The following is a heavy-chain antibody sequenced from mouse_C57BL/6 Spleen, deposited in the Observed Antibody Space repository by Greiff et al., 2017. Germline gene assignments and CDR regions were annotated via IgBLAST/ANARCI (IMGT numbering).Heavy chain of an antibody. CDR1: GYTFTSYG. D-gene: IGHD2-5*01. V-gene: IGHV1-81*01. J-gene: IGHJ1*03. CDR2: IYPRSGNT. CDR3: ARGGTDSNYVGYFDV. Sequence: VQLQESGAELARPGASVKLSCKASGYTFTSYGISWVKQRTGQGLEWIGEIYPRSGNTYYNEKFKGKATLTADKSSSTAYMELRSLTSEDSAVYFCARGGTDSNYVGYFDVWGTGTTVTVSS.